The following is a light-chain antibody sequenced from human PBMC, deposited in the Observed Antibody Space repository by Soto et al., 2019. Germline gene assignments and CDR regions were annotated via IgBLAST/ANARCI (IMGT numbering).Light chain of an antibody. Sequence: DVHRTRSXSTLCXXXXXXXGMXXRASQTISSWLAWYQQKPGKAPKLLIYKASTLKSGVPSRFSGSGSGTEFTLTISSLQPDDFATYYCQHYNSYSEAFGQGTKVDI. CDR1: QTISSW. V-gene: IGKV1-5*03. CDR2: KAS. CDR3: QHYNSYSEA. J-gene: IGKJ1*01.